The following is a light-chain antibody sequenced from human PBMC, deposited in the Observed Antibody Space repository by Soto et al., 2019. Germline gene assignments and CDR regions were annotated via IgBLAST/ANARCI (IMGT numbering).Light chain of an antibody. Sequence: IVLTQSPGTLSLSPWERTTLSCRASQSVSSSYLAWYQQKPGQAPRLLIYGASSRATGIPDRFSGSGSGTEFTLTINSLQSEDFAVYFCQQYDNLPLTFGPGTKVDIK. CDR1: QSVSSSY. J-gene: IGKJ3*01. CDR2: GAS. CDR3: QQYDNLPLT. V-gene: IGKV3-20*01.